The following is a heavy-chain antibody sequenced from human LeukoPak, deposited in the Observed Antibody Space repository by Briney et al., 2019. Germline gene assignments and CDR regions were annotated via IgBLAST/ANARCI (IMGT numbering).Heavy chain of an antibody. Sequence: SETLSLTCTVSGGSISSYYWSWIRQPAGKGLEWIGRIYTSGSTNYNPSLKSRVTMSVDTSKNQFSLKLSSVTAADTAVYYCARYDYTNWMTNWFDPWGQGTLVTVSS. CDR2: IYTSGST. CDR1: GGSISSYY. D-gene: IGHD1-1*01. V-gene: IGHV4-4*07. J-gene: IGHJ5*02. CDR3: ARYDYTNWMTNWFDP.